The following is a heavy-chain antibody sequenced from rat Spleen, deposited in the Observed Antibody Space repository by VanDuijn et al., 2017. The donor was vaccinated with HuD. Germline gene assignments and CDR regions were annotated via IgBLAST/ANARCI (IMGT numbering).Heavy chain of an antibody. Sequence: EVELVESGGGLVQPGRSMKLSCAASGFTFSNFVMAWVRQAPTKGLEWVASITNTGGSIYYPDSVKGRFTISRDPAQNTLYLQMNSLRSEDTATYYCTRGGYFRHWGQGVMVTVSS. CDR2: ITNTGGSI. CDR1: GFTFSNFV. D-gene: IGHD2-5*01. V-gene: IGHV5-46*01. CDR3: TRGGYFRH. J-gene: IGHJ2*01.